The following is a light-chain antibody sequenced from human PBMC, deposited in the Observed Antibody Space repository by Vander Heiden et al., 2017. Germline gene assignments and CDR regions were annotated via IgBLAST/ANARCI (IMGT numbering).Light chain of an antibody. CDR1: QSVSSY. V-gene: IGKV3-11*01. CDR2: DAS. CDR3: QQRSNWPIT. J-gene: IGKJ5*01. Sequence: EFVLTPPPATLSLSPGERATLSCRASQSVSSYLAWYQQKPGQAPRLLIYDASNRATGIPARFSGSGSGTDFTLTISSLEPEDFAVYYCQQRSNWPITFGQGTRLEIK.